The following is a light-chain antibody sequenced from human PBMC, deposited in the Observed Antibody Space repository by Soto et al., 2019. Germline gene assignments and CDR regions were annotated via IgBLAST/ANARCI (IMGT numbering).Light chain of an antibody. CDR3: SSYTSSSTAV. CDR1: SSDVGAYDY. CDR2: EVS. Sequence: QSALTQPASVSGSPGQSITISCTGTSSDVGAYDYVSWYQQHPGKAPKLMIYEVSNRPSGVSNRFSGSKSGNTASLTISGHQAEDEADYYCSSYTSSSTAVFGGGTKLTVL. J-gene: IGLJ2*01. V-gene: IGLV2-14*01.